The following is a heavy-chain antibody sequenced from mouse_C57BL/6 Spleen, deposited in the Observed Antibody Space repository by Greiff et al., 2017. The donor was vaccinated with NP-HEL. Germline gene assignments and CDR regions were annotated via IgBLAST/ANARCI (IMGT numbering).Heavy chain of an antibody. CDR2: IYPGDGDT. CDR1: GYAFSSSW. V-gene: IGHV1-82*01. D-gene: IGHD2-4*01. CDR3: ARVGGLRPYYYAMDY. Sequence: QVQLKESGPELVKPGASVKISCKASGYAFSSSWMNWVKQRPGKGLEWIGRIYPGDGDTNYNGKFKGKATLTADKSSSTAYMQLSSLTSEDSAVYFCARVGGLRPYYYAMDYWGQGTSVTVSS. J-gene: IGHJ4*01.